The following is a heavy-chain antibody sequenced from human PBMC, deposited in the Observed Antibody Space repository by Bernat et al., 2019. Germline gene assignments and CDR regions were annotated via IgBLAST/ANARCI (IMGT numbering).Heavy chain of an antibody. J-gene: IGHJ4*02. D-gene: IGHD1-26*01. V-gene: IGHV3-48*04. CDR1: GFTFSTST. CDR2: ISSSGSTI. CDR3: AREGSRLVGATTGVDY. Sequence: EVQLVESGGGLVQPGGSLRLSCAASGFTFSTSTMTWVRQAPGKGLEWVSYISSSGSTIYYADSVKGRFTISRDNAKNSLYLQMNSLRAEDTAVYYCAREGSRLVGATTGVDYWGQGTLVTVSS.